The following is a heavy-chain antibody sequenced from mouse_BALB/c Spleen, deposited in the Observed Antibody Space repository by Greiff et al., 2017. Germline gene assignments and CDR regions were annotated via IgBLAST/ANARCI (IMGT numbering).Heavy chain of an antibody. Sequence: EVQGVESGGGLVKPGGSLKLSCAASGFTFSSYAMSWVRQTPEKRLEWVASISSGGSTYYPDSVKGRFTISRDNARNILYLQMSSLRSEDTAMYYCARGLDTTVVNYAMDYWGQGTSVTVSS. CDR2: ISSGGST. CDR3: ARGLDTTVVNYAMDY. CDR1: GFTFSSYA. J-gene: IGHJ4*01. D-gene: IGHD1-1*01. V-gene: IGHV5-6-5*01.